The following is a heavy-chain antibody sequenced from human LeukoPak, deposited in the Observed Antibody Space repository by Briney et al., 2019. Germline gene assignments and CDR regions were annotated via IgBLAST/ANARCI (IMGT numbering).Heavy chain of an antibody. CDR1: GGSISSGSYY. CDR2: IYTSGST. CDR3: ARNTGRWLQLGYFDY. V-gene: IGHV4-61*02. Sequence: SETLSLTCTVSGGSISSGSYYWSWIRQPAGKGLEWIGRIYTSGSTNYNPSLKSRVTISVDTSKNQFSLKLSSVTAADTAVYYCARNTGRWLQLGYFDYWGQGTLVTVSS. D-gene: IGHD5-24*01. J-gene: IGHJ4*02.